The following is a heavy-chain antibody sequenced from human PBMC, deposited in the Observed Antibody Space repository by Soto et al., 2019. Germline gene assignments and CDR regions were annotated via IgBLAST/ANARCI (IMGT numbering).Heavy chain of an antibody. V-gene: IGHV3-48*01. J-gene: IGHJ5*02. CDR1: GFTFSSYS. Sequence: GGSLRLSCAASGFTFSSYSMNWVHQAPGKGLEWVSYISSSSSTIYYADSVKGRFTISRDNAKNSLYLQMNSLRAEDTAVYYCARHPERIAQIGWFDPWGQGTLVTVSS. D-gene: IGHD6-13*01. CDR2: ISSSSSTI. CDR3: ARHPERIAQIGWFDP.